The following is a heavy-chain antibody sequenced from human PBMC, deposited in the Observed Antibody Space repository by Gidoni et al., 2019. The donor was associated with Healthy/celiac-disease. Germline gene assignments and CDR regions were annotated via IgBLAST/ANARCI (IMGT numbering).Heavy chain of an antibody. Sequence: QVQLVQSGAEVKKPGSSVQVSCKASGGIFSSSAISWVRQAPGQGLEWMGGIIPIFGTANYAQKFQGRVTITADESTSTAYMELSSLRSEDTAVYYCARVGVGAHYEGDYYYYGMDVWGQGTTVTVSS. V-gene: IGHV1-69*01. CDR3: ARVGVGAHYEGDYYYYGMDV. CDR1: GGIFSSSA. J-gene: IGHJ6*02. D-gene: IGHD1-26*01. CDR2: IIPIFGTA.